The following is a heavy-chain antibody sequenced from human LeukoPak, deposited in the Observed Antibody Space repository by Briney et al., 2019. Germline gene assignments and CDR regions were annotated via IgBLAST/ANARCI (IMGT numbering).Heavy chain of an antibody. V-gene: IGHV4-39*07. Sequence: PLEALSLTCMVSGGSISSRSFYWVWMRQPPGEGREGFGSVFYSRNTYYTPSLQSRVTMSLDTSKSQFSLSLTSVTAADTAVYYCARQIAVVEPTDPNWFDSWGQGTLVTVSS. J-gene: IGHJ5*01. CDR1: GGSISSRSFY. CDR2: VFYSRNT. CDR3: ARQIAVVEPTDPNWFDS. D-gene: IGHD2-21*01.